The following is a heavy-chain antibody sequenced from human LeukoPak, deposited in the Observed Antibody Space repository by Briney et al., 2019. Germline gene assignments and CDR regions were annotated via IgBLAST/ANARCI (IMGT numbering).Heavy chain of an antibody. CDR2: IYYSGST. CDR1: GGSISSSSYY. D-gene: IGHD3-22*01. CDR3: AGQFTMIVVVITTQGDNWFDP. J-gene: IGHJ5*02. V-gene: IGHV4-39*01. Sequence: SETLSLTCTVSGGSISSSSYYWGWIRQPPGKGLEWIGSIYYSGSTYYNPSLKSRVTISVDTSKNQFSLKLSSVTAADTAVYYCAGQFTMIVVVITTQGDNWFDPWGQGTLVTVSS.